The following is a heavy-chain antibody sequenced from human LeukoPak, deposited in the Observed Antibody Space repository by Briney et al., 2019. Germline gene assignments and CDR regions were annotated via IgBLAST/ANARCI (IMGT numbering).Heavy chain of an antibody. Sequence: AGGSLRLSCAASGFTFSSYMMHWVRQAPGKGLVWVSRIKSDGITITYADSVKGRFTISRDNAKNTLYLQMNSLRAEDTAVYYCLRDLNWSLDQWGQGTLVTVSS. V-gene: IGHV3-74*01. J-gene: IGHJ4*02. CDR1: GFTFSSYM. D-gene: IGHD1-20*01. CDR2: IKSDGITI. CDR3: LRDLNWSLDQ.